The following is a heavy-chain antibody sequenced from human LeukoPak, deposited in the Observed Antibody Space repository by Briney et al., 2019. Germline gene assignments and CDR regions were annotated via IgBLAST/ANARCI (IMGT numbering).Heavy chain of an antibody. J-gene: IGHJ4*02. V-gene: IGHV4-31*03. Sequence: SETLSLTCTVSGGSISSGGYFWSWIRQHPGKGLEWIGYIYYSGSTYYNPSLKSRVTISVGTSKNQFSLKLSSVTAADTAVYYCARAAGYSSGWYLDYWGQGTLVTVSS. D-gene: IGHD6-19*01. CDR3: ARAAGYSSGWYLDY. CDR2: IYYSGST. CDR1: GGSISSGGYF.